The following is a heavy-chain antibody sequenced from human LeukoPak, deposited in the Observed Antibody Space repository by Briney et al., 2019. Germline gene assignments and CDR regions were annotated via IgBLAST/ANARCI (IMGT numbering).Heavy chain of an antibody. CDR1: GFTFSYYG. D-gene: IGHD2-21*02. Sequence: PGRSLRLSCAASGFTFSYYGMHWVRQAPGKGLEWVALISYDGSNKYYADSVKGRFTISRDNSKNTLYLQMNSLRAEDTAVYYCAKGEHIVVVTALFDYWGQGTLVTVSS. V-gene: IGHV3-30*18. CDR3: AKGEHIVVVTALFDY. J-gene: IGHJ4*02. CDR2: ISYDGSNK.